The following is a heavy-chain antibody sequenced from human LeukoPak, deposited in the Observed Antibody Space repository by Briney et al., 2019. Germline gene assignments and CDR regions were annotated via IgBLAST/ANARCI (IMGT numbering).Heavy chain of an antibody. V-gene: IGHV4-4*07. J-gene: IGHJ5*02. CDR2: IYTSGST. CDR3: ARGRRGVVAATKSYWCDP. Sequence: PSETLSLTCTVSGGSISSYYWSWIRQPAGKGLAWIGRIYTSGSTNYNPSLKSRVTISVDTSKNQFSLKLSSVTTADAAGYYCARGRRGVVAATKSYWCDPWGQGTLVTVSS. CDR1: GGSISSYY. D-gene: IGHD2-15*01.